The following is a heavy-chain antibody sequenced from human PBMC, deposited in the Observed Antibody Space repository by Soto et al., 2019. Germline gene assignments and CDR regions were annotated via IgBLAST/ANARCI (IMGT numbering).Heavy chain of an antibody. CDR3: ARAGDFGDYPINYFFYMDV. CDR1: GFTFNDCY. V-gene: IGHV3-11*01. J-gene: IGHJ6*03. Sequence: GGSLRLSCAASGFTFNDCYMSWIRQAPGKGLEWVSYISSGGSSIYYADSVKGRFTISRDNAKNSLNLQMNSLRAEDTAVYYCARAGDFGDYPINYFFYMDVWGKGTTVTVSS. D-gene: IGHD4-17*01. CDR2: ISSGGSSI.